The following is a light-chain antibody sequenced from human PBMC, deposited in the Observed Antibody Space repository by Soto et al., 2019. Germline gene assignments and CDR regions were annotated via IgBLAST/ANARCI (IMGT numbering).Light chain of an antibody. CDR2: LEGSGSY. CDR1: SGHSSYI. J-gene: IGLJ3*02. V-gene: IGLV4-60*03. CDR3: ETWDSNTRV. Sequence: QLVLTQSSSASASLGSSVKLTCTLSSGHSSYIIAWHQQQPGKAPRYLMKLEGSGSYNKGSGVPDRFSGSSSGADRYLTISTLQSEDEADYSCETWDSNTRVFGGGTKLTVL.